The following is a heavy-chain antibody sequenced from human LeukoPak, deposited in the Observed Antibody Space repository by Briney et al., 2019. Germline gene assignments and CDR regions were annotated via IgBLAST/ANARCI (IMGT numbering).Heavy chain of an antibody. V-gene: IGHV4-4*07. CDR3: ARDKGYYPLDAFDI. CDR1: GGSISSYY. CDR2: IYTSGST. Sequence: PSETLSLTCTVSGGSISSYYWSWIRQPAGKGLEWIGRIYTSGSTNYNPSLKSRVTMSVDTSKNQFSLKLSSVTAADTAVYYCARDKGYYPLDAFDIWGQGTMVTVSS. J-gene: IGHJ3*02. D-gene: IGHD1-26*01.